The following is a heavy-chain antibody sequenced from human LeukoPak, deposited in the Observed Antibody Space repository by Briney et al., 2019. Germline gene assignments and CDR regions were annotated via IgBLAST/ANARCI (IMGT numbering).Heavy chain of an antibody. CDR3: ARFTSGWYYFDY. D-gene: IGHD6-19*01. V-gene: IGHV3-23*01. J-gene: IGHJ4*02. CDR2: ITLSGGGT. Sequence: GGSLRLSCAASGFTFSSYAMSWVRQAPGKGLQWVSAITLSGGGTYYADSVKGRFTISRDNSKNTLYLQMNSLRAEDTAVYYCARFTSGWYYFDYWGQGTLVTVSS. CDR1: GFTFSSYA.